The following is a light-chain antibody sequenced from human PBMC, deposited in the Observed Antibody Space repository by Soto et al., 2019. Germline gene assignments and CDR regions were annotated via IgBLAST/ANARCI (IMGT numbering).Light chain of an antibody. CDR2: LGS. J-gene: IGKJ1*01. CDR1: QSLLHSNGYNY. CDR3: MQALQTWWT. Sequence: DIVMTQSPLSLPVTPGEPASISCRSSQSLLHSNGYNYLDWYLQKPGQSPQLLIYLGSNRASGVPDRFSGSGSGTDFTLKISRVEAEDVGVYYCMQALQTWWTFGHGTKVDIK. V-gene: IGKV2-28*01.